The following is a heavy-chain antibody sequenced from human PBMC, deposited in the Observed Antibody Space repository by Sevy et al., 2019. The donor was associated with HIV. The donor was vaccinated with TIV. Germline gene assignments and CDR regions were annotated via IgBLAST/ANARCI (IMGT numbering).Heavy chain of an antibody. D-gene: IGHD3-22*01. V-gene: IGHV3-7*01. CDR1: GFTFSSYW. CDR2: IKQDGSEK. J-gene: IGHJ6*02. Sequence: GGSLRLSCAASGFTFSSYWMSWVRQAPGKGLEWVANIKQDGSEKYYVDSVKGRFTISRDNAKNSLYLQMNSLRAEDKAVYYCARVFGYDSSGYSIYYYYGMDVWGQGTTVTVSS. CDR3: ARVFGYDSSGYSIYYYYGMDV.